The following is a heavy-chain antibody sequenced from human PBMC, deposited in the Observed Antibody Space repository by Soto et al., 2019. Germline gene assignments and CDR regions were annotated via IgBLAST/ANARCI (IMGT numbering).Heavy chain of an antibody. J-gene: IGHJ6*02. V-gene: IGHV3-48*02. CDR2: ISSSSSTI. Sequence: GSLRLSCAASGFTFSSYSMNWVRQSPGKGLEWVSYISSSSSTIYYADSVKGRFTISRDNAKNSLYLQMNSLRDEDTAVYYCARQEYSSSSYGMDVWGQGTTVTVS. CDR3: ARQEYSSSSYGMDV. D-gene: IGHD6-6*01. CDR1: GFTFSSYS.